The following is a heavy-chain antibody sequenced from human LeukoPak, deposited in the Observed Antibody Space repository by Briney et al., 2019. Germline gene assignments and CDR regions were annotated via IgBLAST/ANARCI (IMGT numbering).Heavy chain of an antibody. V-gene: IGHV3-30*04. D-gene: IGHD5-18*01. CDR2: ISYDGSNK. J-gene: IGHJ4*02. Sequence: GGSLRLSCAASGFTFGSYAMHWVRQAPGKGLEWVAVISYDGSNKYYADSVKGRFTISRDNSKNTLYLQMNSLRAEDTAVYYCARDQAMVMESDYWGQGTLVTVSS. CDR1: GFTFGSYA. CDR3: ARDQAMVMESDY.